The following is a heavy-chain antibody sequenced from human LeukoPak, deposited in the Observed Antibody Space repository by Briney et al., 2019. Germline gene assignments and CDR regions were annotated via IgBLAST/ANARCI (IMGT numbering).Heavy chain of an antibody. CDR1: GFIFSNYW. V-gene: IGHV3-7*03. J-gene: IGHJ4*02. CDR2: IKEDGSGK. Sequence: GGSLRLSCAASGFIFSNYWMSWVRQAPGKGLEWVANIKEDGSGKYYMDSVKGRFTISRDNAKNSLYLQMNSLRAEDTAVYYCARDQARYYYDSSGYQTLWGQGTLVTVSS. D-gene: IGHD3-22*01. CDR3: ARDQARYYYDSSGYQTL.